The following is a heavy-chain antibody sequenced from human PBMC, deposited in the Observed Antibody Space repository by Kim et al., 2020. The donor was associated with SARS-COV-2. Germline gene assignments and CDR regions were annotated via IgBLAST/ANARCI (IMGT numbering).Heavy chain of an antibody. Sequence: ASVKVSCKASGYTFTGYYMHWVRQAPGQGLEWMGWINPNSGGTNYAQKFQGRVTMTRDTSISTAYMELSRLRSDDTAVYYCARDSGFLEWLNYGMDVWGQGTTVTVSS. V-gene: IGHV1-2*02. CDR3: ARDSGFLEWLNYGMDV. D-gene: IGHD3-3*01. J-gene: IGHJ6*02. CDR1: GYTFTGYY. CDR2: INPNSGGT.